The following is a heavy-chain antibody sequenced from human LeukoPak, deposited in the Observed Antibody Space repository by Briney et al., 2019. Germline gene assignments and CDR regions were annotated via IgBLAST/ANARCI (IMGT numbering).Heavy chain of an antibody. J-gene: IGHJ4*02. CDR3: AREGGGGLAYFDY. V-gene: IGHV3-30*04. CDR1: GFTFSSYA. D-gene: IGHD2-15*01. CDR2: ISYDGSNK. Sequence: GGSLRLSCAASGFTFSSYAMHWVRQAPGKGLEWVAVISYDGSNKYYADSVKGRFTISRDNSKNTLYLQMNSLRAEDTAVYYCAREGGGGLAYFDYWGQGTLVTVSS.